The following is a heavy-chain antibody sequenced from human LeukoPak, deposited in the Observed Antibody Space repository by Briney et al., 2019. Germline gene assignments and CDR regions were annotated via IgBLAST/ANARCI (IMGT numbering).Heavy chain of an antibody. CDR2: INTDGSST. CDR3: AKAPDRWDVVVPNALP. Sequence: GGSLRLSCAASGFTFSSYWMHWVRQAPGKGLVWVSRINTDGSSTSYADSVKGRFTISRDNSKNTLYLQMNSLRAEDTAVYYCAKAPDRWDVVVPNALPWGQGTLVTVSS. CDR1: GFTFSSYW. V-gene: IGHV3-74*01. D-gene: IGHD2-2*01. J-gene: IGHJ5*02.